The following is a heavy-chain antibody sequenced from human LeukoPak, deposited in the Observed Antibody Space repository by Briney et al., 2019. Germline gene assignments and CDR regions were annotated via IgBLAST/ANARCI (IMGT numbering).Heavy chain of an antibody. J-gene: IGHJ4*02. CDR3: ARVVFWVTTVTLWGYYFDY. CDR1: GGSISSGGYS. Sequence: SETLSLTCAVSGGSISSGGYSWSWIRQPPGKGLEWIGYIYHSGSTYYNPSLKSRVTISVDRSKNQFSLKLSSVTAADTAVYYCARVVFWVTTVTLWGYYFDYWGQGTLVTVSS. CDR2: IYHSGST. V-gene: IGHV4-30-2*01. D-gene: IGHD4-4*01.